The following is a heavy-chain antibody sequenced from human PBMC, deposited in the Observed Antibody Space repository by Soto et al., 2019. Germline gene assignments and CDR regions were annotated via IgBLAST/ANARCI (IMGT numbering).Heavy chain of an antibody. J-gene: IGHJ4*02. CDR2: IAYDGSLT. CDR3: AQEDSNYSGSYLIH. V-gene: IGHV3-30*18. CDR1: GFTFSSYG. D-gene: IGHD3-10*01. Sequence: QVQLVESGGGVVQPGRSLRLSCAASGFTFSSYGMHWVRQAPGKGLEWVAVIAYDGSLTYYADSVKGRFAISRDNSKNQLSLQMTSLGAKDTAVYYCAQEDSNYSGSYLIHWGQGTLVTVSS.